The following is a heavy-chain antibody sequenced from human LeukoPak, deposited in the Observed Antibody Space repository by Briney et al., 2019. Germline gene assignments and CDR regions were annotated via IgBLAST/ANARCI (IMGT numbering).Heavy chain of an antibody. CDR2: IGNSGTTI. Sequence: GGSLRLSCAASGFTFSDFYLNWIRQTPGKGLEWVPYIGNSGTTIHYADSVKGRFTIFRDNARNSLYLQMNSLRAEDTAVYYCTRGSWRVARIPDYWGQGTLVTVSS. V-gene: IGHV3-11*01. CDR1: GFTFSDFY. CDR3: TRGSWRVARIPDY. J-gene: IGHJ4*02. D-gene: IGHD5-24*01.